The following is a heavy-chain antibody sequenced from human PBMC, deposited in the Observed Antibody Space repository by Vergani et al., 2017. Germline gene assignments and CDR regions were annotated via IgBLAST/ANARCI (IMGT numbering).Heavy chain of an antibody. Sequence: QVQLVQSGTEVKKPGASVKVSCKASGYTFTNYDINWVRRATGQGLEWMGWMNPISGNTGFAQKFRGRVTITRDTSISTAYMELSSLRTEDTAIYYCARGLSGYCSGDKCYIHPWFDSWATGTRVTVSS. CDR2: MNPISGNT. V-gene: IGHV1-8*03. CDR3: ARGLSGYCSGDKCYIHPWFDS. D-gene: IGHD2-15*01. CDR1: GYTFTNYD. J-gene: IGHJ5*01.